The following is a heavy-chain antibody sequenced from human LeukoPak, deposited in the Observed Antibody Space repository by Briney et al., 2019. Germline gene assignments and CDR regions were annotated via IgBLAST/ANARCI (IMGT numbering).Heavy chain of an antibody. D-gene: IGHD3-22*01. CDR2: ISAGGGST. V-gene: IGHV3-23*01. Sequence: PGGSLRLSCAASGLIFSSYAMSWVRQAPGKGLEWVSAISAGGGSTYYADSVKGRFTISRDNSKNTLYLQINSLRAEDTAVYYCAKTSLGGLYDSLPDSWGQGTLVTVSS. CDR1: GLIFSSYA. J-gene: IGHJ4*02. CDR3: AKTSLGGLYDSLPDS.